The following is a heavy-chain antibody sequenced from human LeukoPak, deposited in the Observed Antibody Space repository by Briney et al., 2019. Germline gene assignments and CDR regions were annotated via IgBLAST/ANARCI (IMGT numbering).Heavy chain of an antibody. V-gene: IGHV4-59*12. Sequence: SETLSLTRTVSGGSISSYYWSWIRQPPGKGLEWIGYIYHSGSTYYNPSLKSRVTISVDRSKNQFSLKLSSVTAADTAVYYCARATYYYDSSGYCVDYWGQGTLVTVSS. J-gene: IGHJ4*02. CDR3: ARATYYYDSSGYCVDY. CDR1: GGSISSYY. CDR2: IYHSGST. D-gene: IGHD3-22*01.